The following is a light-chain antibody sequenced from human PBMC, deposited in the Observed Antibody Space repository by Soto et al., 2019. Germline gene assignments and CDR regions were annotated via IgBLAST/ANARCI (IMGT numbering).Light chain of an antibody. CDR3: QQAHSLLT. CDR2: AAS. V-gene: IGKV1-9*01. J-gene: IGKJ4*01. Sequence: IQLTQSPSSLSASVGDRVTITCRASQGISNYLAWYQQKPGKAPNLLIYAASTLQSGVPSRFSGSGSGTDFTLTISSLQPEDVATYFCQQAHSLLTFGGGTKVEIK. CDR1: QGISNY.